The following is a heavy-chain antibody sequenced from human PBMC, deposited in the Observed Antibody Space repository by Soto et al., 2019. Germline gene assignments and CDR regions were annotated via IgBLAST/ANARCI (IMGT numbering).Heavy chain of an antibody. J-gene: IGHJ4*02. CDR3: AKDFEEYSSSADY. Sequence: PGGSLRLSCAASGFTFSSYAMSWVRQAPGKGLEWVSAISGSGGSTYYADSVKGRFTISRDNSKNTLYLQMNSLRAEDTAVYYFAKDFEEYSSSADYRAQRTPVTGSS. D-gene: IGHD6-6*01. V-gene: IGHV3-23*01. CDR2: ISGSGGST. CDR1: GFTFSSYA.